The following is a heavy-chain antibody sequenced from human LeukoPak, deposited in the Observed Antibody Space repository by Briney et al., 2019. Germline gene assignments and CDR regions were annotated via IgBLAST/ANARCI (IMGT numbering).Heavy chain of an antibody. CDR2: ISYDGSNK. D-gene: IGHD3-10*01. CDR1: GFTFSSYA. Sequence: PGGSLRLSCAASGFTFSSYAMHWVRQAPGKGLEWVAVISYDGSNKYYADSVKGRFTISRDNSKNTLYLQMNSLRAEDTAVYYCARAYYGSGSYGWGSFDPWGQGTLVTVSS. CDR3: ARAYYGSGSYGWGSFDP. V-gene: IGHV3-30*04. J-gene: IGHJ5*02.